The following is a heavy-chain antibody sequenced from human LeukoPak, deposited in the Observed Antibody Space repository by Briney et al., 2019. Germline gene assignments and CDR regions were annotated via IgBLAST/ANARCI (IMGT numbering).Heavy chain of an antibody. D-gene: IGHD5-12*01. CDR3: ARGRGYSGYDVVFYFDY. J-gene: IGHJ4*02. Sequence: GGSLRLSCAASGFTFSSYWMHWVRQAPGKGLVWVSRINSDGSSTSYADSVKGRFTISRDNAKNTLYLQMNSLRAEDTAVYYCARGRGYSGYDVVFYFDYWGQGTLVTVSS. CDR1: GFTFSSYW. V-gene: IGHV3-74*01. CDR2: INSDGSST.